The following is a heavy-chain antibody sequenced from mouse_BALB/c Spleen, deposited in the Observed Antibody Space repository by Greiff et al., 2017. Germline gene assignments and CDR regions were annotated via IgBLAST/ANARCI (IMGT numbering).Heavy chain of an antibody. CDR2: ISSGSSTI. D-gene: IGHD2-14*01. V-gene: IGHV5-17*02. CDR3: ARYPSKEVRRAAWFAY. CDR1: GFTFSSFG. J-gene: IGHJ3*01. Sequence: EVQGVESGGGLVQPGGSRKLSCAASGFTFSSFGMHWVRQAPEKGLEWVAYISSGSSTIYYADTVKGRFTISRDNPKNTLFLQMTSLRSEDTAMYYCARYPSKEVRRAAWFAYWGQGTLVTVSA.